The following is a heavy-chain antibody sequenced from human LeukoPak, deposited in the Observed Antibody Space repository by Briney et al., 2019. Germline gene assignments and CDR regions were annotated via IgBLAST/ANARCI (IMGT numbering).Heavy chain of an antibody. CDR2: ISAYNGNT. D-gene: IGHD3-22*01. CDR3: ARSAEYYYDSSGYYMRYYFDY. J-gene: IGHJ4*02. CDR1: GYTFTSYG. Sequence: ASVKVSCKASGYTFTSYGISWVRQAPGQGLEWMGWISAYNGNTNYAQKLQGRVTMTTDTSTSTAYMELRSLRSDDTAVYYCARSAEYYYDSSGYYMRYYFDYWGQGTLVTVSS. V-gene: IGHV1-18*01.